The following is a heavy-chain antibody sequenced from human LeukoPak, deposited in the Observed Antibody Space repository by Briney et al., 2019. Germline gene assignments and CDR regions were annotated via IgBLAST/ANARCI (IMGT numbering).Heavy chain of an antibody. J-gene: IGHJ4*02. V-gene: IGHV3-33*01. CDR3: ARDLGHCSGDSCYSCYYFDY. CDR2: IWSDGSKK. CDR1: GFTFSSYG. D-gene: IGHD2-15*01. Sequence: PGGSLRLSCAASGFTFSSYGMHWVRQAPGKGLEWVAVIWSDGSKKYYAESVKGRFIISRDNSKNTLYLQMNSLTVEDTAVFYCARDLGHCSGDSCYSCYYFDYWGQGTLVTVSS.